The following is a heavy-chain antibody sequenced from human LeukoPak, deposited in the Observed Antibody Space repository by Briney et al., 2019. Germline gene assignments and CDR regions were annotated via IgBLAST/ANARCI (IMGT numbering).Heavy chain of an antibody. Sequence: GGSLRLSCAASGFTFSTYWMHWVRQAPGTGLVWVSLINSDGSSTNYADSVKGRFTISRDNAKNTLYLQMNSLRAEDTAVYYCATDVPAVTIFGYWGQGTLVTVTS. CDR1: GFTFSTYW. D-gene: IGHD2-2*01. CDR3: ATDVPAVTIFGY. V-gene: IGHV3-74*01. J-gene: IGHJ4*02. CDR2: INSDGSST.